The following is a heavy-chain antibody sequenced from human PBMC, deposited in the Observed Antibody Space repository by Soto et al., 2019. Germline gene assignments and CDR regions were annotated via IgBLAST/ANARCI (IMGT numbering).Heavy chain of an antibody. CDR2: IYYSGNT. D-gene: IGHD1-26*01. CDR3: ARGRVGATTDYFDY. Sequence: SLSLTCRVSGASISRGGYYWSWIRQHPGRGLEWIGYIYYSGNTYYNPSLKSRVTISVDTSKNQFSLKLSAVTAADTAVYYCARGRVGATTDYFDYWGQGTLVTVSS. J-gene: IGHJ4*02. CDR1: GASISRGGYY. V-gene: IGHV4-31*03.